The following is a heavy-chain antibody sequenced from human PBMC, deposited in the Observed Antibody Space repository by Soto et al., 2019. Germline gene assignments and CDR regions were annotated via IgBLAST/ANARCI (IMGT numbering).Heavy chain of an antibody. V-gene: IGHV2-5*02. CDR2: IYWDDDK. CDR3: AHRQLYNGAWNEGTFDY. J-gene: IGHJ4*02. Sequence: QITLKESGPTRVKPTQTLTLTCTFSGFSLTTRPVGVGWIRQPPGQALEWLALIYWDDDKRYNPSLKTRVTITTDTSKNQVVLTMTNMAPVDTATYYCAHRQLYNGAWNEGTFDYWGQGALVTVSS. D-gene: IGHD1-1*01. CDR1: GFSLTTRPVG.